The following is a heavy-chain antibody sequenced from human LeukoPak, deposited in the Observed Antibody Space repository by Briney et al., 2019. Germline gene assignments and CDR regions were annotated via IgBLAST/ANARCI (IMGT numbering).Heavy chain of an antibody. CDR1: GFTFSDYY. D-gene: IGHD2-15*01. Sequence: PGGSLRLSCAASGFTFSDYYMSWIRQAPGKGLEWVSYIDSSGSSTFYADSVKGRFTISRDNAKNSLYLQMNSLRAEDTAVYYCARDYGSPRHFDYWGQGTLVTVSS. V-gene: IGHV3-11*04. CDR2: IDSSGSST. J-gene: IGHJ4*02. CDR3: ARDYGSPRHFDY.